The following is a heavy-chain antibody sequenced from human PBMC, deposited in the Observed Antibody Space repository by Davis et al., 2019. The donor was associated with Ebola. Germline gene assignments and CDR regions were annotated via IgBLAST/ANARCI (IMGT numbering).Heavy chain of an antibody. CDR2: IKQDGSEK. Sequence: GGSLRLSCAASGFTFRSYWMSWVRQAPGKGLEWVANIKQDGSEKYYVDSVKGRFTISRDNAKNSLYLQMNSLRAEDTAVYYCARVVLYSVHYWGQGTLVTVSS. V-gene: IGHV3-7*01. J-gene: IGHJ4*02. D-gene: IGHD3-10*02. CDR1: GFTFRSYW. CDR3: ARVVLYSVHY.